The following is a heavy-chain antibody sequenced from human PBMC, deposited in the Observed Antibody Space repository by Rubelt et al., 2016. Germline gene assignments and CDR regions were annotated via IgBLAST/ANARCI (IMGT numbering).Heavy chain of an antibody. CDR1: GFTFSSYA. CDR3: ARAITAASGPPPY. D-gene: IGHD3-16*01. Sequence: GFTFSSYAMHWVRQAPGKGLEWVAVISYDGSNKYYADSVKGRFTISRDNSKNSLYLQMNSLRAEDTAVFYCARAITAASGPPPYWGQGTLVTVSS. CDR2: ISYDGSNK. V-gene: IGHV3-30*04. J-gene: IGHJ4*02.